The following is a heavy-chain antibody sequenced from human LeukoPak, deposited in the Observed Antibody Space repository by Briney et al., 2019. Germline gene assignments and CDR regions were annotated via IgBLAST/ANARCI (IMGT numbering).Heavy chain of an antibody. CDR2: ISGSGGST. J-gene: IGHJ5*02. CDR1: GFTFSSYA. Sequence: GGSLRLSCAASGFTFSSYAMSWVRQAPGKGLEWVSAISGSGGSTYYADSVKGRFTISRDNSKNTLYLQMNSLRAEDTAVYYCAKDYYGSGSYYKGWFDPWGQGTLVTVSS. CDR3: AKDYYGSGSYYKGWFDP. D-gene: IGHD3-10*01. V-gene: IGHV3-23*01.